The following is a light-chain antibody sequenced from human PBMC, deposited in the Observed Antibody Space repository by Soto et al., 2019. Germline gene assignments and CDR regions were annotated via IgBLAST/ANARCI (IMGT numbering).Light chain of an antibody. V-gene: IGKV1-5*01. CDR3: QQYYSYPLIT. CDR2: DAS. J-gene: IGKJ5*01. CDR1: QSISSW. Sequence: DIQMTQSPSTLSASVGDRVTITCRARQSISSWWAWDQQKPGKVPKLLIYDASSLESGVPSRFSGGGSGTEFTLTISSLQPDDFATYYCQQYYSYPLITFGQGTRLEIK.